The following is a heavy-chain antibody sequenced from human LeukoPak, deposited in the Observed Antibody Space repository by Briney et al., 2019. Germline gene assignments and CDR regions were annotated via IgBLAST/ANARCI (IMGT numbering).Heavy chain of an antibody. Sequence: SETLSLTCTVSGGSITGYCWSWIRQPPGKGLEWIGYIYSSGNTNYSPSLKSRVTISVDTSKNQFSLRLTSVTAADTAVYYCARDQFCSSTSCLYYYYGMDVWGQGTTVTVSS. CDR1: GGSITGYC. CDR2: IYSSGNT. J-gene: IGHJ6*02. V-gene: IGHV4-59*01. CDR3: ARDQFCSSTSCLYYYYGMDV. D-gene: IGHD2-2*01.